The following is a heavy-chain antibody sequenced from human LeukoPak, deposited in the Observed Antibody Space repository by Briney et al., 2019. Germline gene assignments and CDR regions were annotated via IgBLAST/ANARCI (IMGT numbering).Heavy chain of an antibody. V-gene: IGHV4-39*01. J-gene: IGHJ6*03. CDR1: GGSMSSTNDY. Sequence: SETLSLTCTVSGGSMSSTNDYWGWLRQPQGMGLEWIATIYYSGSTYYNPSLKSRVTISVDTSKNQFSLKLSSVTAADTAVYYCARHPFNNYYFLDVWGKGTTVTVSS. CDR3: ARHPFNNYYFLDV. CDR2: IYYSGST.